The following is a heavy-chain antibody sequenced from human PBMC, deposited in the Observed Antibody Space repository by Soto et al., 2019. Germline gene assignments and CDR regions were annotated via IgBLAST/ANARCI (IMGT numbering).Heavy chain of an antibody. V-gene: IGHV3-48*02. Sequence: PGGSLRLACAASGFSFSDYGMNWVRQAPGKGLEWISYISSSSSTIYHVDSVKGRFTISRDNAKNSLYLQMNSLRDDDTAVYYCARLMTVASRGSDYGGQGTLVTVPS. J-gene: IGHJ4*02. CDR2: ISSSSSTI. D-gene: IGHD3-10*01. CDR3: ARLMTVASRGSDY. CDR1: GFSFSDYG.